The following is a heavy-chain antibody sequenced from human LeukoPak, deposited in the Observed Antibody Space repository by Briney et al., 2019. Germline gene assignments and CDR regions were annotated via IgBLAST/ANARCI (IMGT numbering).Heavy chain of an antibody. D-gene: IGHD6-13*01. CDR1: GFTFNSYA. V-gene: IGHV3-33*08. Sequence: SGRSLRLSCAASGFTFNSYAMSWVRQAPGKGLEWVAVIWYDGSNKYYADSVKGRFTISRDNSKNTLYLQMNSLRAEDTAVYYCARDRSIAAGGYFDYWGQGTLVTASS. CDR2: IWYDGSNK. CDR3: ARDRSIAAGGYFDY. J-gene: IGHJ4*02.